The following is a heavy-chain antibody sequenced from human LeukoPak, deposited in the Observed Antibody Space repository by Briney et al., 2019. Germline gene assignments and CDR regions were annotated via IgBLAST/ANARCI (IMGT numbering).Heavy chain of an antibody. V-gene: IGHV4-34*01. CDR2: VNLQGST. CDR3: AREGGPYRPLDY. CDR1: GFTFSSYG. Sequence: GSLRLSCAASGFTFSSYGMSWVRQAPGKGLEWIGEVNLQGSTNYNPSLMGRVAISVDTSENHISLQLTSVTAADTAVYYCAREGGPYRPLDYSGQGTLVTVSS. J-gene: IGHJ4*02.